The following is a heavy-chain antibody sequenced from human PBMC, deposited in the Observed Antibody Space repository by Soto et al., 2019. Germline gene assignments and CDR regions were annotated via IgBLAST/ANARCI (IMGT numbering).Heavy chain of an antibody. J-gene: IGHJ4*02. Sequence: VQVVASGGGLVQPSRSLRLSCAGSGFRFEQYVMHWVRQGPGKGLECVSTVSPTGDTVAYADSVEGRFTVSSDNAKNSLSLQMNRLKGDDTAFYYCLKDAPDGSIDDWGQGTLVTVSS. V-gene: IGHV3-9*01. CDR2: VSPTGDTV. D-gene: IGHD3-10*01. CDR3: LKDAPDGSIDD. CDR1: GFRFEQYV.